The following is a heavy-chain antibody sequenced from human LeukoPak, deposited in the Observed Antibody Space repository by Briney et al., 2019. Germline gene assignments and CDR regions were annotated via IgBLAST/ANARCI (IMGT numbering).Heavy chain of an antibody. CDR2: IIPIFGTA. J-gene: IGHJ3*02. V-gene: IGHV1-69*01. CDR1: GGTFSSYA. CDR3: ARGGSRFELRTLSCSSTSCYKGAFDI. Sequence: GSSVKVSCKASGGTFSSYAISWVRQAPGQGLEWMGGIIPIFGTANYAQKFQGRVTITADESTSTAYMELSSLRSEDTAVYYCARGGSRFELRTLSCSSTSCYKGAFDIWGQGTMVTVSS. D-gene: IGHD2-2*02.